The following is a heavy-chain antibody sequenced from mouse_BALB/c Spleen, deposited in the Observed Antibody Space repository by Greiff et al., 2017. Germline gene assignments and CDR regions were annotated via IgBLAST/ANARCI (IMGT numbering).Heavy chain of an antibody. CDR2: INPSSGYT. CDR1: GYTFTSYT. D-gene: IGHD3-3*01. CDR3: ARRGWDKFEDYAMDD. J-gene: IGHJ4*01. Sequence: QVQLKQSGAELARPGASVKMSCKASGYTFTSYTMHWVKQRPGQGLEWIGYINPSSGYTNYNQKFKDKATLTADKSSSTAYMQLSSLTSEDSAVYYCARRGWDKFEDYAMDDGGQGTSVTVSS. V-gene: IGHV1-4*01.